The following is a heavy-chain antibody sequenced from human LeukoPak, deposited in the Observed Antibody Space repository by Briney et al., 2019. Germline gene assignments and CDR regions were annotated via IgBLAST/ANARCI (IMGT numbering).Heavy chain of an antibody. CDR2: INPNSGGT. J-gene: IGHJ6*02. CDR3: ASLHPPLYDILTGSGYYYGMDV. V-gene: IGHV1-2*02. CDR1: GYTFTAYY. D-gene: IGHD3-9*01. Sequence: ASVKVSCKASGYTFTAYYMHWVRQAPGQGLEWMGWINPNSGGTNYAQKFQGRVTMTRDTCISTAYMEQSRLRSDDTAVYYCASLHPPLYDILTGSGYYYGMDVWGQGTTVTVSS.